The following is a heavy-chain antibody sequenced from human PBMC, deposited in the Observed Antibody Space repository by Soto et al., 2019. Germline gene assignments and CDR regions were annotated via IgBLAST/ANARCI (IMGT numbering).Heavy chain of an antibody. Sequence: SETLSLTCAVYGGSFSGYYWSWIHQPPGKGLEWIGEINHSGSTNYNPSLKSRVTISVDTSKNQFSLKLSSVTAADTAVYYCASAMIDSGVDYWGQGTLVTVSS. J-gene: IGHJ4*02. CDR3: ASAMIDSGVDY. CDR2: INHSGST. V-gene: IGHV4-34*01. CDR1: GGSFSGYY. D-gene: IGHD4-17*01.